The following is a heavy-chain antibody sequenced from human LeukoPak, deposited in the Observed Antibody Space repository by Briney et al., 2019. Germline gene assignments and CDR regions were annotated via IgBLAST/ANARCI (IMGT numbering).Heavy chain of an antibody. V-gene: IGHV3-48*03. CDR1: GFAFSSYE. Sequence: GGSLRLSCAASGFAFSSYEMNWVRQAPGKGLEWVSYISISGSTIYYTHPVKVRFTISRDNAKNSLYLQMNSRRAEDTAVYYCARGYRLVARRLLPIDVWGKGTTVTVFS. CDR2: ISISGSTI. J-gene: IGHJ6*03. CDR3: ARGYRLVARRLLPIDV. D-gene: IGHD6-6*01.